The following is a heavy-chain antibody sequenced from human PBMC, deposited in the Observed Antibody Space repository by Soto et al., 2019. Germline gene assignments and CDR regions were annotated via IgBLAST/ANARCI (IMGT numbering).Heavy chain of an antibody. CDR3: AANWNFGLNF. CDR2: ISSSLGHT. Sequence: PGGSLRLSCAGSGFDFSDFHISWVRQAPGKGLEWISYISSSLGHTDYADSVKGRFTISRDNAKSSVFLEMSDLRSDDTAVYYSAANWNFGLNFWGQGTLVTVSS. CDR1: GFDFSDFH. D-gene: IGHD1-1*01. J-gene: IGHJ4*01. V-gene: IGHV3-11*03.